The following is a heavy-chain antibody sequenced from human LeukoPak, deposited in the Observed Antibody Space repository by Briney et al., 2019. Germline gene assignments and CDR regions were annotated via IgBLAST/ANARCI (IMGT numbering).Heavy chain of an antibody. CDR1: GFTFSSYW. Sequence: PGGSLRLSCAASGFTFSSYWMSWVRQAPGKGLEWVANIKQDGSEKYYVDSVKGRFTISRDNAKNSLYLQMNSLRAEDTAVYYCARGRGYDILTGYSRPYDAFDIWGQGTMVTVSS. J-gene: IGHJ3*02. CDR2: IKQDGSEK. CDR3: ARGRGYDILTGYSRPYDAFDI. D-gene: IGHD3-9*01. V-gene: IGHV3-7*01.